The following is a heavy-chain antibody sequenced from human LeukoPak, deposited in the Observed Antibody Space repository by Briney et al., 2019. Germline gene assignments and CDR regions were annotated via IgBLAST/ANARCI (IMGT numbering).Heavy chain of an antibody. CDR3: ARVYGDERTY. V-gene: IGHV3-48*01. J-gene: IGHJ4*02. CDR2: ISSSSSTI. CDR1: GFTFSSYS. Sequence: GGSLRLSCAASGFTFSSYSMNWVRQAPGKGLEWVSYISSSSSTIYYADSVKGRFTISRDNAKNSLYLQMNSLRAEDTAVYYCARVYGDERTYWGQGTLVTVSS. D-gene: IGHD4-17*01.